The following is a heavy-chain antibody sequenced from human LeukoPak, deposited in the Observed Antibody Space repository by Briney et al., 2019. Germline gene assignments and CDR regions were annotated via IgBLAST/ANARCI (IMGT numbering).Heavy chain of an antibody. J-gene: IGHJ4*02. D-gene: IGHD2-2*01. CDR3: AESSYCSSTSCYPYFDY. Sequence: GGSLRLSCAASGFTFSSYAMSWVRQAPGKGLEWVSAISGSGGSAYYADSVKGRFTISRDNSKNTLYLQMNSLRAEDTAVYYCAESSYCSSTSCYPYFDYWGQGTLVTVSS. CDR1: GFTFSSYA. V-gene: IGHV3-23*01. CDR2: ISGSGGSA.